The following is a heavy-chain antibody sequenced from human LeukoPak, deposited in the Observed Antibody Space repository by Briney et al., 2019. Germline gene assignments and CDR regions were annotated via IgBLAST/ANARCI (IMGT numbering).Heavy chain of an antibody. CDR3: AREFVLRFFEGYMDV. Sequence: PGGSLRLSCTVSGFTVSSNSMSWVRQAPGKGLEWVSFIYSGTIHYSDSVKGRFTISRDNSKNTLYLQMNSLRAEDTAVYYCAREFVLRFFEGYMDVWGKGTTVTVSS. CDR1: GFTVSSNS. V-gene: IGHV3-53*01. CDR2: IYSGTI. J-gene: IGHJ6*03. D-gene: IGHD3-3*01.